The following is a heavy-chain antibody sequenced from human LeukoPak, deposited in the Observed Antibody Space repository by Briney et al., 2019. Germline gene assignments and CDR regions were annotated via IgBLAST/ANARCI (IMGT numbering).Heavy chain of an antibody. Sequence: GGSLRLSCAASGFTFSSYAMSWVRQAPGKGLEWVSYITYNSGTIFYADSVKGRFTISRDNAKDSLYLQMSSLRDEDTAVYYCARDAVSGWSDFDYWGQGTLVTVSS. CDR3: ARDAVSGWSDFDY. V-gene: IGHV3-48*02. J-gene: IGHJ4*02. D-gene: IGHD6-19*01. CDR2: ITYNSGTI. CDR1: GFTFSSYA.